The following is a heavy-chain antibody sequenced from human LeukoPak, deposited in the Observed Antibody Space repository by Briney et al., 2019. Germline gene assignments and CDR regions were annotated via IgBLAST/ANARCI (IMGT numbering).Heavy chain of an antibody. CDR3: ARDFGRYSGYDFDF. CDR1: GYTFTDYY. Sequence: ASVKVSCKASGYTFTDYYMHWMRQAPGQGLEWMAWINPNSGATNYAPKFQGRVALTTDTSITTAYMELSRLTSDDTAVYYCARDFGRYSGYDFDFWGQGTLVTASS. V-gene: IGHV1-2*02. D-gene: IGHD5-12*01. CDR2: INPNSGAT. J-gene: IGHJ4*02.